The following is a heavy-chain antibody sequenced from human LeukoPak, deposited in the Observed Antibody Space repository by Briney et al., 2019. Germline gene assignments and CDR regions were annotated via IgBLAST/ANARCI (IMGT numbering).Heavy chain of an antibody. CDR1: GGSISTSNYY. Sequence: SETLSLTCTVSGGSISTSNYYWGWIRQPPGKGLEWIGSLSSGGSPYNSPSLESRVTISVDTSKNQFSLKLSSVTAADTAVYYCAGSYYYYGMDVWGQGTTVTVSS. J-gene: IGHJ6*02. CDR3: AGSYYYYGMDV. D-gene: IGHD1-26*01. CDR2: LSSGGSP. V-gene: IGHV4-39*07.